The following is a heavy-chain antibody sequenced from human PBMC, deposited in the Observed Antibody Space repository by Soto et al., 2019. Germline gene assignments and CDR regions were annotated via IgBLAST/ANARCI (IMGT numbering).Heavy chain of an antibody. D-gene: IGHD6-13*01. Sequence: PGESLKISCKGSGYSFTSYWISWVRQMPGKGLEWMGRIDPSDSYTNYSPSFQGHVTISADKSISTAYLQWSSLKASDTAMYYCARHEEGIAAAGTPLFDYWGQGTLVTVSS. CDR2: IDPSDSYT. V-gene: IGHV5-10-1*01. CDR3: ARHEEGIAAAGTPLFDY. J-gene: IGHJ4*02. CDR1: GYSFTSYW.